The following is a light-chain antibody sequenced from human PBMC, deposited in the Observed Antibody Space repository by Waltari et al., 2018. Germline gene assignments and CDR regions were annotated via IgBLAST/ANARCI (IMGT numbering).Light chain of an antibody. CDR2: DAS. CDR3: QQRSNWPPIT. CDR1: QSVGSS. Sequence: EIVLTQSPVTLSLAPGERATPSRWARQSVGSSLAWYQQKPGQAPRLLMYDASNRATGVPARFNGSGSGTDFTLTIISLQSEDSAVYYCQQRSNWPPITFGQGTRLEIK. J-gene: IGKJ5*01. V-gene: IGKV3-11*01.